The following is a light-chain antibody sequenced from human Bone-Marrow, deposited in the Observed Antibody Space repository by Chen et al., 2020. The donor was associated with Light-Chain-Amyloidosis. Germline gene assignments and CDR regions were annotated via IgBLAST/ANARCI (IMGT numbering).Light chain of an antibody. J-gene: IGKJ5*01. CDR3: QQRSNWPIT. Sequence: EIVLTQSPATLSLSPGERGTLSCRASKSVNNYLAWYQQKPGQAPRLLIYDASNRATGIPARFSGSGSGTGFTLTISRLEPEDFAVYYCQQRSNWPITFGQGTRLEIK. CDR1: KSVNNY. V-gene: IGKV3-11*01. CDR2: DAS.